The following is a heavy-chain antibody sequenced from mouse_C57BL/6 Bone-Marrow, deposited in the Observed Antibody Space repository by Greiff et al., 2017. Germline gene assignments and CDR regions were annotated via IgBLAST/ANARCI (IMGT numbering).Heavy chain of an antibody. Sequence: VQLQQSGPVLVKPGASVKMSCKASGYTFTDYYMHWVKQSHGKSLEWIGVINPYNGGTSYNQKFKGKATLTVDKSSSTAYMELNSLTSEDSAVYYCANRYSLDYYAMDYWGQGTSVTVSS. J-gene: IGHJ4*01. V-gene: IGHV1-19*01. CDR2: INPYNGGT. CDR3: ANRYSLDYYAMDY. D-gene: IGHD1-1*01. CDR1: GYTFTDYY.